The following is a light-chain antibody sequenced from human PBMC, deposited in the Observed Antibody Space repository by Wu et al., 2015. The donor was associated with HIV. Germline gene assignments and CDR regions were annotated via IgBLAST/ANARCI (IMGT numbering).Light chain of an antibody. CDR3: QQYSTSLFS. CDR1: QNVYNNY. J-gene: IGKJ3*01. Sequence: VLTQSPGTLSLSPGDTATVSCKASQNVYNNYLAWYQQKVGRAPRLLIFDASTRATGISDRFSGSGSGTDFTLTITRLEPEDYAVYYCQQYSTSLFSFGPGTTV. CDR2: DAS. V-gene: IGKV3-20*01.